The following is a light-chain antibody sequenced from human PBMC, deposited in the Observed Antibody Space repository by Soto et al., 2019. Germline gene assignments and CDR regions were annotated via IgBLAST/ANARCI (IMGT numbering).Light chain of an antibody. J-gene: IGKJ2*01. CDR3: RQDYNSPYT. V-gene: IGKV1-6*01. CDR2: GTS. CDR1: QDIRND. Sequence: AIQMTQSPSSLSVSVGDRFTITCRASQDIRNDLGWYQQKPGKAPKLLIYGTSNLQSGVPSRFSGSGSGTDLTLTISSLQPEDFSTYHCRQDYNSPYTFGQGTKLEIK.